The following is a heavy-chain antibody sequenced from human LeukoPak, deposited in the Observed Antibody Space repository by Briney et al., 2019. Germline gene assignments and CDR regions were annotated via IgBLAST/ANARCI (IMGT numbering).Heavy chain of an antibody. CDR1: GFTFSSYW. D-gene: IGHD3-3*01. CDR3: ARDRPTSAIFGVVPDYMDV. Sequence: PGGSLRLSCAASGFTFSSYWMSWVRQAPGKGLEWVANIKQDGSERYYVDSVKGRFTISRDNAKNSLYLQMNSLRAEDTAVYYCARDRPTSAIFGVVPDYMDVWGKGTTVTVSS. J-gene: IGHJ6*03. V-gene: IGHV3-7*01. CDR2: IKQDGSER.